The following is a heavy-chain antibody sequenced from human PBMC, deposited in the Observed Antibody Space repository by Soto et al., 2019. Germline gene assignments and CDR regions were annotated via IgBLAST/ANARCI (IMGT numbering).Heavy chain of an antibody. CDR2: IYPGDSDT. CDR3: ARHRAPYRYYGSGSYLFDY. Sequence: GESLKISCKGSGYSFTSYWIGWVRQMPGKGLDWMGIIYPGDSDTRYSPSFQGQVTISADKSISTAYLQWSSLKASDTAMYYCARHRAPYRYYGSGSYLFDYWGQGTLVTVSS. V-gene: IGHV5-51*01. D-gene: IGHD3-10*01. J-gene: IGHJ4*02. CDR1: GYSFTSYW.